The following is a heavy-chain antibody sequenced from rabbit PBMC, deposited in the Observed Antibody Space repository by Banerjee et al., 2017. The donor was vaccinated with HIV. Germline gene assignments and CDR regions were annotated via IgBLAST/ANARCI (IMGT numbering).Heavy chain of an antibody. J-gene: IGHJ6*01. CDR3: ARDRTSSGGYVWDL. V-gene: IGHV1S40*01. Sequence: QSLEESGGDLVKPGASLTLTCTASGFSFSSSYWVCWVRQAPGKGLEWIACIYAGSSGSTYYASWAKGRFTISKTSSTTVTLQLNSLTAADTATYFCARDRTSSGGYVWDLWGQGTLVTVS. D-gene: IGHD1-1*01. CDR1: GFSFSSSYW. CDR2: IYAGSSGST.